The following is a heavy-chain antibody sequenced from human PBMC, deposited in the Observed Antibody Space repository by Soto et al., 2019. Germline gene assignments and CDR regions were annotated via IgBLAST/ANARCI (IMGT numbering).Heavy chain of an antibody. D-gene: IGHD6-6*01. CDR1: GYTFTGYY. J-gene: IGHJ4*02. CDR2: INPNSGGT. V-gene: IGHV1-2*04. CDR3: ARAGFAARQDFDY. Sequence: ASVKVSCKASGYTFTGYYMHWVRQAPGQGLEWMGWINPNSGGTNYAQKFQGWVTMTRDTSISTAYMELSRLRSDDTAVYYCARAGFAARQDFDYWGQGTLVTVSS.